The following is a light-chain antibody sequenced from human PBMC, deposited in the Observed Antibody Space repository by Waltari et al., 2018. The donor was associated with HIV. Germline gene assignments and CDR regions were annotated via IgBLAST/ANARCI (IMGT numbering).Light chain of an antibody. CDR2: SDN. CDR1: SSDIGSKT. J-gene: IGLJ1*01. Sequence: QSVLTQPPSVSGTPGQRVTISCSGSSSDIGSKTVNWYQKFPGTAPKLLIYSDNQRPSGVPDGFSGSKSGTSASLAIGGLQAEDEADYFCAAWDDSLTVSYVFGTGTKVTVL. V-gene: IGLV1-44*01. CDR3: AAWDDSLTVSYV.